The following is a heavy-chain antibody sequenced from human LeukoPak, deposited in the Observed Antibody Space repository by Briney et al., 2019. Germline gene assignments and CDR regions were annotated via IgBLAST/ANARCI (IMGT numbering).Heavy chain of an antibody. Sequence: GASVKVCCKASGGTFSSYAISWVRQAPGQGLEWMGGIIPIFGTANYAQKFQGRVTITTDESTSTAYMELSSLRSEDTAVYYCARDDSSGYLDYWGQGTLVTVSS. D-gene: IGHD3-22*01. CDR2: IIPIFGTA. CDR1: GGTFSSYA. V-gene: IGHV1-69*05. J-gene: IGHJ4*02. CDR3: ARDDSSGYLDY.